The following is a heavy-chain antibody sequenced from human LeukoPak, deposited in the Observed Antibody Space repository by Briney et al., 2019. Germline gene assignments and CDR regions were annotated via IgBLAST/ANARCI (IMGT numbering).Heavy chain of an antibody. V-gene: IGHV3-48*03. D-gene: IGHD2-15*01. J-gene: IGHJ3*02. CDR1: GFTFSSYE. CDR2: ISSSGSTI. Sequence: GGSLRLSCAASGFTFSSYEMNWVRQAPGKGREWVSYISSSGSTIYYADSVQGRFTISRDNAKNSLYLQMNSLRAEDTAVYYCATVGYCSGGSCYGSFDIWGQGTMVTVSS. CDR3: ATVGYCSGGSCYGSFDI.